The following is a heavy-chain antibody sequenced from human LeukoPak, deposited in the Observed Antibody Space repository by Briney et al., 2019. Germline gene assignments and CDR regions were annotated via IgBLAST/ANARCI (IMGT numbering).Heavy chain of an antibody. V-gene: IGHV3-7*01. CDR3: ARDSSFITRWLNQGAFDI. D-gene: IGHD3-22*01. CDR2: IKQDGSEK. CDR1: GFTFSSYW. Sequence: GGSLRLSCAASGFTFSSYWMSWVRQAPGKGLEWVANIKQDGSEKYYVDSVKGRFTISRDNAKNSLYLQMNSLRAEDTAVYYCARDSSFITRWLNQGAFDIWGQGTMVTVSS. J-gene: IGHJ3*02.